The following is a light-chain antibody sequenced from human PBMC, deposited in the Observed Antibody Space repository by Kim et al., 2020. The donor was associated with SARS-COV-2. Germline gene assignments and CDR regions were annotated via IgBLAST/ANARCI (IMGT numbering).Light chain of an antibody. V-gene: IGKV3-20*01. J-gene: IGKJ1*01. CDR1: QSVSDSN. CDR3: QQYGYSPWT. Sequence: SPGVRATISCRASQSVSDSNLAWYQHKPGRAPRLLIYGASTRATGIPDRFSGSGSGTDFTLTISRLEPEDFAMYYCQQYGYSPWTFGQGTKVEIK. CDR2: GAS.